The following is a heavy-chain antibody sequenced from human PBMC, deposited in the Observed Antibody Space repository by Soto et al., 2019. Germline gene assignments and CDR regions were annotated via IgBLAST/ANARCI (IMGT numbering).Heavy chain of an antibody. CDR3: ARRNGDRDYSYYYCYYMDV. D-gene: IGHD2-8*01. V-gene: IGHV3-23*01. J-gene: IGHJ6*03. CDR2: ISGSGSST. CDR1: GFTFSNYA. Sequence: EVQLLESGGGLIQPGGSLRLSCAASGFTFSNYAMNWVRQAPGKGLEWVSVISGSGSSTYYADSVKGRFTIARDNSKNTLYLQMRSLRADYTAVYYCARRNGDRDYSYYYCYYMDVWGKGTTVTVSS.